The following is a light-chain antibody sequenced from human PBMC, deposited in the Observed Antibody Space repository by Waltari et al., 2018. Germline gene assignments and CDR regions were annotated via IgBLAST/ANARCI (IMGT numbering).Light chain of an antibody. J-gene: IGKJ4*01. V-gene: IGKV1-13*02. Sequence: IQMTQSPSSLSASVGDRVTITCRASQNIGSDLNWYQQKPGKAPNLLIYDASNLESGVPSRFSGSGSGTHFTLTISSLQPADFATYYCQQLHSYPVTFGGGTKVEIK. CDR3: QQLHSYPVT. CDR2: DAS. CDR1: QNIGSD.